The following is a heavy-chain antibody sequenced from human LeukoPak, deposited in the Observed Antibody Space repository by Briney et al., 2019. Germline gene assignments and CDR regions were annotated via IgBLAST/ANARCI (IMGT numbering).Heavy chain of an antibody. Sequence: SETLSLTCAVYGGSFSGYYWSWIRQPPGKGLEWIGEINHSGSTNYNPSLKSRVTISVDTSKNQFSLKLSSVTAADTAVYYCARGLQLVRHYYYYMDVWGKGTTVTVSS. D-gene: IGHD6-13*01. CDR2: INHSGST. J-gene: IGHJ6*03. CDR1: GGSFSGYY. V-gene: IGHV4-34*01. CDR3: ARGLQLVRHYYYYMDV.